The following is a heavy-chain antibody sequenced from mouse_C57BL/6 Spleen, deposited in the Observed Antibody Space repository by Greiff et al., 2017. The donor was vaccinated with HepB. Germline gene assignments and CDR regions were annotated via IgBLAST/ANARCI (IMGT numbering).Heavy chain of an antibody. CDR1: GYAFTNYL. V-gene: IGHV1-54*01. Sequence: VQLQQSGAELVRPGTSVKVSCKASGYAFTNYLIEWVKQRPGQGLEWIGVINPGSGGTNYNEKFKGKATLTADKSSSTAYMQLSSLTSEDSAVYCCARGGHYAMDYWGQGTSVTVSS. J-gene: IGHJ4*01. CDR2: INPGSGGT. CDR3: ARGGHYAMDY.